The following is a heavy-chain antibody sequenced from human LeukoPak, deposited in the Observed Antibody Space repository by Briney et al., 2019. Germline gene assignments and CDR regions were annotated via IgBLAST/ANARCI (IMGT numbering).Heavy chain of an antibody. CDR2: ISGSGGSA. CDR3: AKDPNYDFWSGYLQQYYFDY. CDR1: GITLSNYG. Sequence: GGSLRLSCAVSGITLSNYGMSWVRQAPGKGPEWVAGISGSGGSAHYADAVKGRFTISRDNSKNTLYLQMNSLRAEDTAVYYCAKDPNYDFWSGYLQQYYFDYWGQGTLVTVSS. J-gene: IGHJ4*02. D-gene: IGHD3-3*01. V-gene: IGHV3-23*01.